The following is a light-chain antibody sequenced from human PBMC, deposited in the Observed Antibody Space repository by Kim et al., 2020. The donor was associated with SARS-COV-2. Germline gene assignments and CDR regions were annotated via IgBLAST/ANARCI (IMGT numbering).Light chain of an antibody. CDR3: MQSKQSPVT. Sequence: DIVMAQTPLSLSVTPGQPASISCKSSQSLLECVGKTLLYWYLQKPGQPPHLIIYEVSNRFPGVPDRFSGSGSGTDFTLKISRVAAEDVGIYYCMQSKQSPVTFGQGTRVEIK. V-gene: IGKV2D-29*01. J-gene: IGKJ5*01. CDR2: EVS. CDR1: QSLLECVGKTL.